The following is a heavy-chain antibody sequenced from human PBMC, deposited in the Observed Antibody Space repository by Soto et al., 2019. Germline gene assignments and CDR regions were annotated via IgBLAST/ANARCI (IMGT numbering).Heavy chain of an antibody. CDR1: GFTFSSYA. J-gene: IGHJ5*02. V-gene: IGHV3-23*01. CDR3: AKDSAPGVSSSRS. D-gene: IGHD6-6*01. CDR2: ISGSGGST. Sequence: GGFLRLSCAASGFTFSSYAMSWVRHAPGKGLEWVSAISGSGGSTYYAASVKGRFTISRDNFRNTLDLQMNSLRDEDTAVYYWAKDSAPGVSSSRSWGQGTLVTVSS.